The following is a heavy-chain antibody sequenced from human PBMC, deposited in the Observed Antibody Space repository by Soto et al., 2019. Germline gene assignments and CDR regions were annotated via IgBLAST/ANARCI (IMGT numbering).Heavy chain of an antibody. Sequence: QVQLVQSGAEVKKPGASVKVSCKASGYTFTSYGISWVRQAPGQGLEWMGWISAYNGNTNYAQKRQGRVTMTTDTSTSTAYMELRSLRSDDTAVYYCARDGAVAGPRLSGDFDYWGQGTLVTVSS. CDR1: GYTFTSYG. D-gene: IGHD6-19*01. CDR3: ARDGAVAGPRLSGDFDY. V-gene: IGHV1-18*01. J-gene: IGHJ4*02. CDR2: ISAYNGNT.